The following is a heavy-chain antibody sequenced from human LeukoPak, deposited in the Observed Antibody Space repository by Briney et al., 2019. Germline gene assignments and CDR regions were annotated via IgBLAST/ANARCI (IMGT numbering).Heavy chain of an antibody. Sequence: SETLSLTCTVSGGSISSSSYYWGWIRQPPGKGLEWIGSIYYSGSTYYNPSLKSRVTISVDTSKNQFSLKLSSVTAADTAVYYCWTDYGDYETDYWGQGTLVTVSS. CDR3: WTDYGDYETDY. D-gene: IGHD4-17*01. CDR1: GGSISSSSYY. CDR2: IYYSGST. J-gene: IGHJ4*02. V-gene: IGHV4-39*02.